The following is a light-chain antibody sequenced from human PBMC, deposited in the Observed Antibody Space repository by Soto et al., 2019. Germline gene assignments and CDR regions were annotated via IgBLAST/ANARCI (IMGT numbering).Light chain of an antibody. J-gene: IGKJ1*01. V-gene: IGKV1-8*01. CDR3: QQYYDYPRS. CDR2: AAS. Sequence: AIQMTQSPSSFSASTGDRVTISCRASQDISIYLALYQQKPGKAPNLLVYAASTLHTGVPSRFSGSGSGTNFRLSISCLQAEDFATYYCQQYYDYPRSFGQRTTV. CDR1: QDISIY.